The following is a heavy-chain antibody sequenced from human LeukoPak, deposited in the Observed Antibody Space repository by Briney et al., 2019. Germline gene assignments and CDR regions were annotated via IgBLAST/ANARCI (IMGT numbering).Heavy chain of an antibody. CDR1: GFTVSSNY. Sequence: PGGSLRLSCAASGFTVSSNYMSWVRQAPGKGLEWVSVIYSGGSTYYADSVKGRFTISRDNSKNTLYLQMNSLRAEDTAVYYCARDPLGPSMASSGPLWGQGTLVTVSS. V-gene: IGHV3-53*05. CDR2: IYSGGST. J-gene: IGHJ4*02. CDR3: ARDPLGPSMASSGPL. D-gene: IGHD3-22*01.